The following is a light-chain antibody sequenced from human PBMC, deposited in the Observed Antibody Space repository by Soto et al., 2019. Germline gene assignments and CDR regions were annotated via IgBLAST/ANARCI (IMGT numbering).Light chain of an antibody. Sequence: QSALTQPPSVSGSPGQSVAISCTGTSSDVGGYNRVSWYQQAPGKAPKLLIYDVSNRPSGGSTRFSGSKSGNTASLTISGLKAEDEADYYCTSYASGSAYVFGPGTKLTVL. CDR1: SSDVGGYNR. CDR3: TSYASGSAYV. CDR2: DVS. V-gene: IGLV2-18*02. J-gene: IGLJ1*01.